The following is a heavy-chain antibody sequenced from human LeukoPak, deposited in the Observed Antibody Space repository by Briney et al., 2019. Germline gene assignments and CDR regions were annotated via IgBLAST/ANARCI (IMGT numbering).Heavy chain of an antibody. CDR2: INPNSGGT. D-gene: IGHD1-26*01. J-gene: IGHJ4*02. CDR1: GYTFTGYQ. CDR3: ARDMVSGGSYSTRFDY. V-gene: IGHV1-2*06. Sequence: ASVKVSCKASGYTFTGYQIHWLRQAPGQGLEWMGRINPNSGGTNYAQKFQGRVTMTRDTSISTAYMELSGLTSDDTAVYYCARDMVSGGSYSTRFDYWGQGTLVTVSS.